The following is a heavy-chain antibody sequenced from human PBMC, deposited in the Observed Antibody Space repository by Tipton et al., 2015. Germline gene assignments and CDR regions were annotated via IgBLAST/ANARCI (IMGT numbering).Heavy chain of an antibody. CDR1: GYTFTSYD. D-gene: IGHD5-18*01. CDR3: ARGRGYTYVSPLGY. V-gene: IGHV1-8*01. CDR2: MNPNSGKT. J-gene: IGHJ4*02. Sequence: RLVQSGAEVKKPGASVKVSCKASGYTFTSYDINWVRQATGQGLEWLGWMNPNSGKTDYAQRFQGRVTMTRNSSKSTAYMELSSLSSEDTAVYYCARGRGYTYVSPLGYWGQGTLVSVSS.